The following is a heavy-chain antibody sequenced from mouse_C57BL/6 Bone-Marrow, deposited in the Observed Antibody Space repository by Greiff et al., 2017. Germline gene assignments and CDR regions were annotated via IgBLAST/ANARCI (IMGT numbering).Heavy chain of an antibody. CDR3: ARDDYDGGYFDY. J-gene: IGHJ2*01. D-gene: IGHD2-4*01. CDR2: IYPGSGST. V-gene: IGHV1-55*01. CDR1: GYTFTSYW. Sequence: VQLQQPGAELVKPGASVKMSCKASGYTFTSYWITWVKQRPGRGLEWIGDIYPGSGSTNYNEKFKSKATLTVDTSSSTAYMQLSSLTSEDSAVYYCARDDYDGGYFDYWGQGTTLTVSS.